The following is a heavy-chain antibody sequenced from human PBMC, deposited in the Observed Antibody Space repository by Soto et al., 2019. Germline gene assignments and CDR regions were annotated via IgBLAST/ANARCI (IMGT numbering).Heavy chain of an antibody. CDR2: VNHSGST. CDR1: GGSFSGYF. Sequence: SETLSLTCAVSGGSFSGYFWSWIRQPPGMGLEWIGEVNHSGSTKYNPSLKSRVIMSADTSKNQFSLHLSSVTAADNSVYYCARGQSDYYDSTLDYWGQGTLVTVSS. V-gene: IGHV4-34*01. J-gene: IGHJ4*02. CDR3: ARGQSDYYDSTLDY. D-gene: IGHD3-22*01.